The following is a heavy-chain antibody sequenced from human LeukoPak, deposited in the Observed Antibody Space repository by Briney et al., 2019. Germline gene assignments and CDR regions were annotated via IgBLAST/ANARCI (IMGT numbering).Heavy chain of an antibody. D-gene: IGHD3-3*01. CDR1: GGTFSSYA. CDR2: IIPIFGTA. J-gene: IGHJ4*02. CDR3: ARGIFGVVINQYYFDY. Sequence: GASVKVSCKASGGTFSSYAISWVRQAPGQGLEWMGGIIPIFGTANYAQKFQGRVTITADESTSTAYMELSSLRSEDTAVYYCARGIFGVVINQYYFDYWGQGTLVTVSS. V-gene: IGHV1-69*13.